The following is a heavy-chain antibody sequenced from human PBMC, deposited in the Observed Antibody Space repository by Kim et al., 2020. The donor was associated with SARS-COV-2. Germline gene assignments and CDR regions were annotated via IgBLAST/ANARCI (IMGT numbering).Heavy chain of an antibody. CDR2: T. Sequence: TRYSPSFQGQVTISADKSISTAYLQWSSLKASDTAMYYCARSEVITPPDYWGQGTLVTVSP. J-gene: IGHJ4*02. CDR3: ARSEVITPPDY. V-gene: IGHV5-51*01. D-gene: IGHD1-20*01.